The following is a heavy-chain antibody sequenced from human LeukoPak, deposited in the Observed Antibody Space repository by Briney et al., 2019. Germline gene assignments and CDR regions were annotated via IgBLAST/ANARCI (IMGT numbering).Heavy chain of an antibody. Sequence: VASVKVSCKASGYTFTGYYMHWVRQAPGQGLEWMGWINPNSGGTNYAQKFQGRVTITRNTSISTAYMELSSLRSEDTAVYYCARGLIVVVPAAVRAGAFDIWGQGTMVTVSS. J-gene: IGHJ3*02. D-gene: IGHD2-2*01. CDR1: GYTFTGYY. CDR2: INPNSGGT. V-gene: IGHV1-2*02. CDR3: ARGLIVVVPAAVRAGAFDI.